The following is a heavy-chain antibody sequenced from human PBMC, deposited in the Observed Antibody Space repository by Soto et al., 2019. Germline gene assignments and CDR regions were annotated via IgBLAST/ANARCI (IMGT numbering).Heavy chain of an antibody. D-gene: IGHD3-22*01. CDR2: IFDSGAT. V-gene: IGHV4-4*02. Sequence: SETLSLTCAFPCSSIPSSNWCSRVRQPPPKGLEWIGEIFDSGATNYNPSLKSRVTISLDKSKNQFSLDLRSVTAADTALYYCARLWPYSDGSGPWGRGTLVTVSS. J-gene: IGHJ4*02. CDR3: ARLWPYSDGSGP. CDR1: CSSIPSSNW.